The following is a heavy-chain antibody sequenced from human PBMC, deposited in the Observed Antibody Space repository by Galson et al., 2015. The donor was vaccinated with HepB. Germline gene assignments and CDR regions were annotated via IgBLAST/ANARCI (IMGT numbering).Heavy chain of an antibody. CDR2: IWYDGSNK. D-gene: IGHD6-13*01. Sequence: SLRLSCAASGFTFSSYGMHWVRQAPGKGLEWVAVIWYDGSNKYYADSVKGRFTISRDNSKNTLYLQMNSLRAEDTAVYYCARDDDSSSWYFPYYYYGMDVWGQGTTVTVSS. J-gene: IGHJ6*02. CDR1: GFTFSSYG. CDR3: ARDDDSSSWYFPYYYYGMDV. V-gene: IGHV3-33*01.